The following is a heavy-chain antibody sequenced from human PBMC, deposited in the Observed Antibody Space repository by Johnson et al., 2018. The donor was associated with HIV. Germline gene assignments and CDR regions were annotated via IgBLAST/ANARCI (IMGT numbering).Heavy chain of an antibody. V-gene: IGHV3-64*01. J-gene: IGHJ3*02. Sequence: VQLVESGGGLVQPGGSLRLSCAASGFTFSSYAMHWVRQAPGKGLEYVSAISSNGGSTYYANSVKGRFTISRDNSKNTLYLQMNSLRAEDTAVYYCAKRAGYDYGDYTTGAFDIWGQGTMVTVSS. CDR2: ISSNGGST. D-gene: IGHD4-17*01. CDR3: AKRAGYDYGDYTTGAFDI. CDR1: GFTFSSYA.